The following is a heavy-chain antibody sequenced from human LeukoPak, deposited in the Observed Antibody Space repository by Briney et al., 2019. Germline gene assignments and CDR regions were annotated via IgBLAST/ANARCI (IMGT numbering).Heavy chain of an antibody. CDR3: ASRGYYGMDV. Sequence: ASVKVSCKASGYTFTSYGISWVRQAPGQGLEWMGGIIPIFGTANYAQKFQGRVTITADESTSTAYMELSSLRSEDTAVYYCASRGYYGMDVWGQGTTVTVSS. CDR2: IIPIFGTA. CDR1: GYTFTSYG. V-gene: IGHV1-69*13. J-gene: IGHJ6*02.